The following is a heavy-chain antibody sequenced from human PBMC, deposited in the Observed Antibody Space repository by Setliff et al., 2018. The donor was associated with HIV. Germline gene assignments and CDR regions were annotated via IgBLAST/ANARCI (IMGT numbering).Heavy chain of an antibody. Sequence: SETLSLTCTVSGGSMNSFYWSWIRQPPGKGLEWIGYIYTSGTTNYNPSLKSRGTISIDTTSKKFSLKLNSVTAADTAVYYCARLGIYGDYLDHWGQGTPVTVSS. CDR3: ARLGIYGDYLDH. CDR1: GGSMNSFY. D-gene: IGHD4-17*01. V-gene: IGHV4-4*08. J-gene: IGHJ4*02. CDR2: IYTSGTT.